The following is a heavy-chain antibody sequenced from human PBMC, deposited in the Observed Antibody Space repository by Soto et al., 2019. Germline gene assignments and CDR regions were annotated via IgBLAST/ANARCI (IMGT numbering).Heavy chain of an antibody. V-gene: IGHV3-30*03. CDR3: AIMSITGTIFDY. Sequence: QVQLVESGGGVVQPGRSLRLSCAASGFTFSSYGMHWVRQAPGKGLEWVAVISYDGSNKYYADSVKGRFTISRDNSKNTLYLQMNSLRAADTAVYYCAIMSITGTIFDYWGQGTLVTVSS. CDR2: ISYDGSNK. CDR1: GFTFSSYG. D-gene: IGHD1-20*01. J-gene: IGHJ4*02.